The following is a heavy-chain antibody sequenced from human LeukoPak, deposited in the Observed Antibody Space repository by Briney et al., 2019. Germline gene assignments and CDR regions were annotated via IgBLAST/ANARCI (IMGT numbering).Heavy chain of an antibody. CDR1: GGTFSSYA. V-gene: IGHV1-69*15. CDR3: ARDDCSGGCFSWYFDL. D-gene: IGHD2-15*01. CDR2: IMPISGTT. Sequence: SVKVSCKASGGTFSSYAISWVRQAPGQGLEGMGNIMPISGTTTYAQEFQGRVTLTADGYTSTAYMELSSLRSEDTAVYYCARDDCSGGCFSWYFDLWGRGTLVTVSS. J-gene: IGHJ2*01.